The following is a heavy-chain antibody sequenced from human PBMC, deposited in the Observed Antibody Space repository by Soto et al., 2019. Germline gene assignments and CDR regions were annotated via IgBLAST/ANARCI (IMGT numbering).Heavy chain of an antibody. J-gene: IGHJ5*02. D-gene: IGHD2-15*01. CDR3: ARGIVVRGQGWFDP. V-gene: IGHV1-2*02. CDR2: INPNSGDT. Sequence: QVQLVQSGAEVKKPGASVKVSCKASGYTFTGYYIHWVRQAPGQGLEWMGWINPNSGDTNLAQKFQGRGTMTRDTSISTTYMELSRLASDDTAAYFCARGIVVRGQGWFDPWGQGTLVTVSS. CDR1: GYTFTGYY.